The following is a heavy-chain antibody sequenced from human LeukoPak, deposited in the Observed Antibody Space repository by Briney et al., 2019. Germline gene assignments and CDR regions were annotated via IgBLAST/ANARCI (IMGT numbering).Heavy chain of an antibody. J-gene: IGHJ4*02. V-gene: IGHV1-46*01. Sequence: GASVKVSCKASGYTFTGYYIHWVRQAPGQGLEWMGIINPSGGSTSYAQKFQGRVTMTRDTSTSTVYMELSSLRSEDTAVYYCAREVYYDSSGYYYSFRYWGQGTLVTVSS. CDR2: INPSGGST. CDR1: GYTFTGYY. D-gene: IGHD3-22*01. CDR3: AREVYYDSSGYYYSFRY.